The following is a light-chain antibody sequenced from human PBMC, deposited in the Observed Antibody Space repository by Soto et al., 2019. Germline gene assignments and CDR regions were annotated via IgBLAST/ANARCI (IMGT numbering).Light chain of an antibody. J-gene: IGLJ2*01. CDR1: SSNIGNNY. CDR2: EDN. Sequence: QSVLTQPPSVSAAPGQMVTISCSGSSSNIGNNYVSWYQQLPGTAPKLLMYEDNKRPSGIPDRFSGSKSGTSATLGITGLQTGDEADYYCGTWDSSLSAKVFGGGTKLTVL. CDR3: GTWDSSLSAKV. V-gene: IGLV1-51*02.